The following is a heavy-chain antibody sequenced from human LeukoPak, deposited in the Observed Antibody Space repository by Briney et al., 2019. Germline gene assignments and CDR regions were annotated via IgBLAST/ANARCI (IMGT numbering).Heavy chain of an antibody. CDR3: TREITYCDYDY. Sequence: GESLKISCQGSGYPFHTYWIGLVRQTPGKGLEWMGIINPLDSDTRYSPSFQGQVTFSADKSITTAYLQWSSLAAPDTAMDYGTREITYCDYDYWGQGTLVTVSS. V-gene: IGHV5-51*01. J-gene: IGHJ4*02. D-gene: IGHD2-21*01. CDR2: INPLDSDT. CDR1: GYPFHTYW.